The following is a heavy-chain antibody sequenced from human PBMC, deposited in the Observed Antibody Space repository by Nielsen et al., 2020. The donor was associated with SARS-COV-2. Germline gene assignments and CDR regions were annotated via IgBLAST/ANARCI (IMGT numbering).Heavy chain of an antibody. CDR3: ARGGIAVAVSVDY. J-gene: IGHJ4*02. D-gene: IGHD6-19*01. V-gene: IGHV4-38-2*02. CDR2: IYHSGST. Sequence: SETLSLTCTVSGYSISSGYYWGWIRQPPGKGLEWIGSIYHSGSTYYNPSLKSRVTISVDTSKNQFSLKLSSVTAAGTAVYYCARGGIAVAVSVDYWGQGTLVTVSS. CDR1: GYSISSGYY.